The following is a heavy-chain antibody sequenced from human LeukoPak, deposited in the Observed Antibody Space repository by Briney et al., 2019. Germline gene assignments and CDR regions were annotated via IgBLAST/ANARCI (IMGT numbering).Heavy chain of an antibody. D-gene: IGHD2-2*01. CDR1: GFTFSSYG. CDR2: IWYDGSKK. V-gene: IGHV3-33*01. J-gene: IGHJ6*02. CDR3: ARDVSTSTSYIGSSNYYGMDV. Sequence: PGGSLRLSCAASGFTFSSYGMHWVRQAPGKGLEWVAVIWYDGSKKYYADSVKGRFTISRDTSKNTLYLQMNSLRAEDTAVYYCARDVSTSTSYIGSSNYYGMDVWGQGTTVTVSS.